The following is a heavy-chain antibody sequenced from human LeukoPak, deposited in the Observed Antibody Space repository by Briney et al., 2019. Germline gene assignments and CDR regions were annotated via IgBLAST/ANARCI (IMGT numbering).Heavy chain of an antibody. CDR3: ARTYSSSDEFDY. CDR1: GYTFTSYY. J-gene: IGHJ4*02. D-gene: IGHD6-13*01. Sequence: ASVKVSCTASGYTFTSYYIHWVRQAPGQGLEWMGIINPSGGSTTYAQKFQGRVAMTRDTSTSRVYMEVSSLRSEDTAVYYCARTYSSSDEFDYWGQGTLVTVSS. CDR2: INPSGGST. V-gene: IGHV1-46*01.